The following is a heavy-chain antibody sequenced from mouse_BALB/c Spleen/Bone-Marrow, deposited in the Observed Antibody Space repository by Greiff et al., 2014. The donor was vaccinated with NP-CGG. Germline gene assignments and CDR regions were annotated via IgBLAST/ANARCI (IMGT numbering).Heavy chain of an antibody. J-gene: IGHJ4*01. CDR2: ISHGGGTT. Sequence: EVMLVESGGGLVKPGGSLKLSCAASGFAFSSYDMSWVRQTPEKRLEWVAYISHGGGTTNYSDTVKGRFTISRDNAKNTLYLQMSSLKSEDTAIYYCTRHGGYYPYYYAMDYWGQGTSVTVSS. CDR3: TRHGGYYPYYYAMDY. CDR1: GFAFSSYD. V-gene: IGHV5-12-1*01. D-gene: IGHD2-3*01.